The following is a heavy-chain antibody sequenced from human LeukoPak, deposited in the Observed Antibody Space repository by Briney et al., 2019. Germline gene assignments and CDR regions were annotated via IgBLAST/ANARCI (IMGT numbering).Heavy chain of an antibody. D-gene: IGHD2-8*01. CDR3: TRSTNLEAFDI. CDR1: GGSISSSNW. CDR2: IYHSGST. V-gene: IGHV4-4*02. Sequence: PSGTLSLTCAVSGGSISSSNWWSWVRQPPGKGLEWIGEIYHSGSTNYNPSLKSRVTVSVDTSKNQCSLKLSSVTTADTAVYYCTRSTNLEAFDIWGQGTMVTVSS. J-gene: IGHJ3*02.